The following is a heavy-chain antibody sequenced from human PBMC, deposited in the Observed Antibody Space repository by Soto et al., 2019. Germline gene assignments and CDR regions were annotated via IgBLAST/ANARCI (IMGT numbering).Heavy chain of an antibody. CDR2: INHSGST. CDR3: ARGPERDSSGWYEDY. V-gene: IGHV4-34*01. Sequence: SETLSLTCAVYGGSFSCYYWSWIRQPPGKGLEWIGEINHSGSTNYNPSLKSRVTISVDTSKNQFSLKLSSVTAADTAVYYCARGPERDSSGWYEDYWGQGTLVTVSS. J-gene: IGHJ4*02. CDR1: GGSFSCYY. D-gene: IGHD6-19*01.